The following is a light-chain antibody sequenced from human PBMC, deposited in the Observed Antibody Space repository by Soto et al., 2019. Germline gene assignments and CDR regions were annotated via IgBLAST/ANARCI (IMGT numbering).Light chain of an antibody. CDR3: QSYDSSLSAVV. J-gene: IGLJ2*01. V-gene: IGLV1-40*01. CDR1: SSNIGAGYD. CDR2: GNS. Sequence: QLVLTQPPSVSGAPGQRVTISCTGSSSNIGAGYDVHWYQQLPGTAPKLLISGNSNRPSGVPDRFSGSKSGTSASLAITGLQAEDEADYYCQSYDSSLSAVVFGGGTKVTVL.